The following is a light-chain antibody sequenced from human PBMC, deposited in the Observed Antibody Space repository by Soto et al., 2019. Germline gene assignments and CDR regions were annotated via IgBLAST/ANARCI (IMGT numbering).Light chain of an antibody. CDR2: GAS. V-gene: IGKV3-20*01. J-gene: IGKJ1*01. CDR1: QSVSSSY. CDR3: QHYGSSLRA. Sequence: EIVLTQSPGTLSLSPGERATLSCRASQSVSSSYLAWYQQKPGQAPRLLIYGASSRSPGIPDRFSGSGSGTDFTLTISRLEPEDFAVYYCQHYGSSLRAFGQGTKVEIK.